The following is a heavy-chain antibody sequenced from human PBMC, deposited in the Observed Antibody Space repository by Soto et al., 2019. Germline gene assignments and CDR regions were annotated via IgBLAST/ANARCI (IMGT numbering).Heavy chain of an antibody. V-gene: IGHV4-39*01. CDR1: GDSIRNRNYY. Sequence: PSETLSLSCAVFGDSIRNRNYYLAWIRQPPGKGLEWIVSRYDDGSTFYNPSLKGRVSVSIDTSKKQFSLKMTSVTATDKAVYYCARGIYEGSRGYSLAVWAQGTLVPVSS. J-gene: IGHJ4*02. D-gene: IGHD3-22*01. CDR2: RYDDGST. CDR3: ARGIYEGSRGYSLAV.